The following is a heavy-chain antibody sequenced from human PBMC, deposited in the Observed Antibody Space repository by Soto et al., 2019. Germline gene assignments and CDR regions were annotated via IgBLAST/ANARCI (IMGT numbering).Heavy chain of an antibody. CDR1: GISIKSSSW. J-gene: IGHJ3*01. CDR3: ARASSFRGDFHV. D-gene: IGHD2-21*02. Sequence: QVQLQESGPGLVKPSGTLSVSCSVSGISIKSSSWWTWLHQSPGKGLEWIGEIYHAGSPNYNPSFQSRVTIAADTSKNFFSLRLTSVTAADAAVYYCARASSFRGDFHVWGQGTAVTISS. CDR2: IYHAGSP. V-gene: IGHV4-4*02.